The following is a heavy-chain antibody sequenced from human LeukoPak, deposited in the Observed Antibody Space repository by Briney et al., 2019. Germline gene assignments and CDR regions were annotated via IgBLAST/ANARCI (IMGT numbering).Heavy chain of an antibody. Sequence: NPSETLSLTCTVSGGSISSYYWSWIRQPPGKGLEWIGSIYYSGSTYYNPSLKSRVTISVDTSKNQFSLKLSSVTAADTAVYYCAREGGEDLAVAGTGTLYYFDYWGQGTLVTVSS. V-gene: IGHV4-59*12. CDR2: IYYSGST. CDR1: GGSISSYY. CDR3: AREGGEDLAVAGTGTLYYFDY. D-gene: IGHD6-19*01. J-gene: IGHJ4*02.